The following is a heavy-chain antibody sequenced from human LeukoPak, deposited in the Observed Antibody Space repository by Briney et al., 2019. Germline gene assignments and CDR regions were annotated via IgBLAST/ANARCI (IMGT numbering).Heavy chain of an antibody. Sequence: GRSLRLSCAASGFTFDDYAMHWVRHAPGKGLEWVSGISWNSGSIGYADSVKGRFTISRDNAKNSLYLQMNSLRAEDTALYYCAKPNESGAFDIWGQGTMVTVSS. CDR2: ISWNSGSI. CDR3: AKPNESGAFDI. D-gene: IGHD3-3*01. V-gene: IGHV3-9*01. CDR1: GFTFDDYA. J-gene: IGHJ3*02.